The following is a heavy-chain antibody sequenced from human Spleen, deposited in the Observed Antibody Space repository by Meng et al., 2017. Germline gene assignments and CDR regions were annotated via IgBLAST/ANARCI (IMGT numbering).Heavy chain of an antibody. J-gene: IGHJ4*02. V-gene: IGHV3-23*01. CDR2: ISSTGGAT. CDR3: VPRTTYFDS. D-gene: IGHD4-11*01. Sequence: EVRLLESGGGLVQTGGPRRRSCAASGFAFSTFGMNWVRQAPGKGLEWVSTISSTGGATYYADSVKGRLTISRDNSKNTLYLQMNSLRAEDTAVYYCVPRTTYFDSWGLGTLVTVSS. CDR1: GFAFSTFG.